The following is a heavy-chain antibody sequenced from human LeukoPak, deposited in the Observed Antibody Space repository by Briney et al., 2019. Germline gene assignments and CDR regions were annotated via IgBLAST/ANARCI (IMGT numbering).Heavy chain of an antibody. D-gene: IGHD3/OR15-3a*01. CDR3: AKDWTGTKPFDL. CDR2: MYSGGST. CDR1: EFSVGSNY. J-gene: IGHJ2*01. Sequence: PGGSLRLSCAASEFSVGSNYMTWVRQAPGKGLEWVSLMYSGGSTHYADSVKGRFTISRDNSKNTLYLQMNSLRAEDTAVYYCAKDWTGTKPFDLWGRGTLVTVSS. V-gene: IGHV3-53*01.